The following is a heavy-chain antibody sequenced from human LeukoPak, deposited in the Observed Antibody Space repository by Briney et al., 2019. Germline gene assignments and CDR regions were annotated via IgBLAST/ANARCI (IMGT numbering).Heavy chain of an antibody. J-gene: IGHJ4*02. CDR2: ITNGGSTI. CDR3: ATGYSSSWYRVY. CDR1: GFTFSDYN. D-gene: IGHD6-13*01. Sequence: GGSLRLSCAASGFTFSDYNMNWVRQAPGKGLEWVSYITNGGSTIHYADSVKGRFTISRDNAKNSLYLQMNSLRAEDTAVYYCATGYSSSWYRVYWGQGTLVTVSS. V-gene: IGHV3-11*01.